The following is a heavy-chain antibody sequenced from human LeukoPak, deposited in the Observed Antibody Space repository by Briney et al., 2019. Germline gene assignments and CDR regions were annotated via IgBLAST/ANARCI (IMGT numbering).Heavy chain of an antibody. CDR2: MNPNSGNT. D-gene: IGHD6-6*01. J-gene: IGHJ6*02. V-gene: IGHV1-8*01. CDR1: GYTFTSYD. Sequence: ASVKVSCKASGYTFTSYDINWVRQATGQGLEWMGWMNPNSGNTGYAQKFQGRDTMTRNTSISTAYMELSSLRSEDTAVYYCARAVHSSSGYGMDVWGQGTTVTVSS. CDR3: ARAVHSSSGYGMDV.